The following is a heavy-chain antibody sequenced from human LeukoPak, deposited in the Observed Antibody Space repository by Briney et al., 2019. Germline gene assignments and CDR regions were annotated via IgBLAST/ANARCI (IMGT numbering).Heavy chain of an antibody. CDR3: ARDPDGSYEAWDAFDI. Sequence: GGSLRLSCAASGFTFSSYWMSWVRQAPGKGLEWVANTKQDGSEKYYVDSVKGRFTISRDNAKNSLYLQMNSLRAEDTAVYYCARDPDGSYEAWDAFDIWGQGTMVTVSS. CDR2: TKQDGSEK. J-gene: IGHJ3*02. D-gene: IGHD1-26*01. V-gene: IGHV3-7*01. CDR1: GFTFSSYW.